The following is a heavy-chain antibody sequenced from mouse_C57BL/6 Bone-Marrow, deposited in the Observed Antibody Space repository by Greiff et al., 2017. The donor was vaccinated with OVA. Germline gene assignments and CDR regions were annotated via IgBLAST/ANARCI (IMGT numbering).Heavy chain of an antibody. V-gene: IGHV2-2*01. CDR1: GFSLTSYG. CDR3: ARLVAY. CDR2: IWSGGST. Sequence: VQLQQSGPGLVQPSQSLSITCTVSGFSLTSYGVHWVRQSPGKGLEWLGVIWSGGSTDYNAAFISRLSISKDNSKSQVFFKMNSLQADDTAIYSCARLVAYWGQGTLVTVSA. J-gene: IGHJ3*01.